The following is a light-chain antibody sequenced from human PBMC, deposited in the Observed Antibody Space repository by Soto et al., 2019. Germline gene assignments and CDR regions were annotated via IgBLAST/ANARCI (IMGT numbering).Light chain of an antibody. V-gene: IGKV1-9*01. J-gene: IGKJ1*01. CDR1: QGVSTY. CDR3: QQLNSYPRT. Sequence: DIPLTQSPSFLSASVGDRVTITCRASQGVSTYLAWYQQKSGKAPELLIYAASTLQSGVPSRFSGSGSGTEFTLTISSLRPEDVATYYCQQLNSYPRTFGQGTKVDIK. CDR2: AAS.